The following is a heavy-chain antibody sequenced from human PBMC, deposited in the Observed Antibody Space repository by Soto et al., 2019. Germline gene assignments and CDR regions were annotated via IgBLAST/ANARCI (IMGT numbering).Heavy chain of an antibody. J-gene: IGHJ4*02. CDR1: GGSFSGYY. D-gene: IGHD2-2*01. CDR2: INRSGST. Sequence: SETLSLTCAVYGGSFSGYYWSWIRQPPGKGLEWIGEINRSGSTNYNPSLKSRVTISVDTSKNQFSLKLSSVTAADTAVYYCVMIHPRKDIVVVPAAVDYWGQGTLVTVSS. CDR3: VMIHPRKDIVVVPAAVDY. V-gene: IGHV4-34*01.